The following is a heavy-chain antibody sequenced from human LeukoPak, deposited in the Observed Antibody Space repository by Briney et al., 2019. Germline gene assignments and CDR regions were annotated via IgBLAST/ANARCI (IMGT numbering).Heavy chain of an antibody. CDR2: FDPEEGET. V-gene: IGHV1-24*01. CDR1: GYTLTELS. Sequence: GASVKVSCKVSGYTLTELSMHWVRQAPGKGLEWMGGFDPEEGETIYAQKFQGRVTMTEDTSTDTAYMELSSLRSEDTAVYYCAINRYYDFWSGYYGDRLSDYWGQGTLVTVSS. J-gene: IGHJ4*02. D-gene: IGHD3-3*01. CDR3: AINRYYDFWSGYYGDRLSDY.